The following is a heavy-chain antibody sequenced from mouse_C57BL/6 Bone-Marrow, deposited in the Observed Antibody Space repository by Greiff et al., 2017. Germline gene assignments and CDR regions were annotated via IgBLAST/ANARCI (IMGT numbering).Heavy chain of an antibody. CDR2: IDPSDSET. CDR1: GYTFTSYW. J-gene: IGHJ3*01. V-gene: IGHV1-52*01. Sequence: QVHVKQPGAELVRPGSSVKLSCKASGYTFTSYWMHWVKQRPIQGLEWIGNIDPSDSETHYNQKFKDKATLTVDKSSSTAYMQLSSLTSEDSAVYYCARMEQAWFAYWGQGTLVTVSA. CDR3: ARMEQAWFAY.